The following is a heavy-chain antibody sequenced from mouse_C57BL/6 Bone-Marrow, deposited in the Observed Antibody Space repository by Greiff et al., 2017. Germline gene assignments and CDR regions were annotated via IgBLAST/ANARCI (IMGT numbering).Heavy chain of an antibody. J-gene: IGHJ2*01. CDR3: ARGRYYYSSYYFDD. D-gene: IGHD1-1*01. V-gene: IGHV1-37*01. CDR2: INPYNGDT. Sequence: VQLKESGPELVQPGASVKISCKASGYSFTGYFMNWVKQSHGKSLEWIGRINPYNGDTFYNQKFKGKATLTVDQSSSTAHMELLSLTSEDFAVYYCARGRYYYSSYYFDDWGQGTTLTVSS. CDR1: GYSFTGYF.